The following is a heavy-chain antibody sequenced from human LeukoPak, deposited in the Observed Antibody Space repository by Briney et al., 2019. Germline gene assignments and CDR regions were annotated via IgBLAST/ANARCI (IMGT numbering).Heavy chain of an antibody. CDR3: ARERVVVVPAAPWYYYYGMDV. D-gene: IGHD2-2*01. Sequence: SETLSLTCTVSGGSISSGDYYWSWIRQPPGKGLEWIGYIYYSGSTYYNPSLKSRATISVDTSKNQFSLKLSSVTAAVTAVYYCARERVVVVPAAPWYYYYGMDVWGQGTTVTVSS. V-gene: IGHV4-30-4*01. J-gene: IGHJ6*02. CDR2: IYYSGST. CDR1: GGSISSGDYY.